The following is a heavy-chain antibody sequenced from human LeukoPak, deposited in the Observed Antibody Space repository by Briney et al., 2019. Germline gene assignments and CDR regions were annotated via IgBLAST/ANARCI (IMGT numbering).Heavy chain of an antibody. CDR2: LSSSSSTV. D-gene: IGHD2-15*01. CDR1: GFTFSTNS. CDR3: ARDRGWYMDV. Sequence: PGGSLRLSCAASGFTFSTNSMNWVRQAPGRGLEWLSFLSSSSSTVYYADSLRGRFTISRDNAKNSLYLQMNSLRAEDTAVYYCARDRGWYMDVWGKGTTVTVSS. J-gene: IGHJ6*03. V-gene: IGHV3-48*01.